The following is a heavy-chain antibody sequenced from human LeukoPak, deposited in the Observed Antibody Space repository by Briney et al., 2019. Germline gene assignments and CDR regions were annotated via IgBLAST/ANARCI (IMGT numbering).Heavy chain of an antibody. CDR1: GDSVSSNSAA. J-gene: IGHJ3*02. V-gene: IGHV6-1*01. CDR3: ARPTSAQYCSSTSCYAEIHAFDI. D-gene: IGHD2-2*01. CDR2: TYYRSKWYN. Sequence: SQTLSLTCAISGDSVSSNSAAWNWIRQSPSRGLEWLGGTYYRSKWYNDYAVSVKSRITINPDTSKNQFSLKLSSVTAADTAVYYCARPTSAQYCSSTSCYAEIHAFDIWGQGTMVTVSS.